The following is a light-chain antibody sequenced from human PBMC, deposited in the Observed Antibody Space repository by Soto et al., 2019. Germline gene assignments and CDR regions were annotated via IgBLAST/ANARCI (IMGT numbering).Light chain of an antibody. CDR1: SSDVGGYNY. V-gene: IGLV2-14*01. CDR2: EVN. Sequence: QSALTQPASVSGSPGQSITISCTGTSSDVGGYNYVSWYQQYPGKAPKLLIFEVNNRPSGVSNRFSGSKSGSTASLTIAGLQAEDEADYYCSSYSRTTTLGVFGTGTKLTVL. J-gene: IGLJ1*01. CDR3: SSYSRTTTLGV.